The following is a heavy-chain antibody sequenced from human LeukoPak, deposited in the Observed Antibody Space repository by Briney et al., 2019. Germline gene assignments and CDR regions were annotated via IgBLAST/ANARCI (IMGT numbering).Heavy chain of an antibody. D-gene: IGHD5-12*01. J-gene: IGHJ4*02. V-gene: IGHV4-39*07. Sequence: SSETLSLTCTVSGGPISSSSYYWGWIRQPPGKGLEWIGSIYYSGSTYYNPSLKSRVTISVDTSKNQFSLKLSSVTAADTAMYYCARVSGYDWESFYDYWGQGSLVTVSS. CDR2: IYYSGST. CDR3: ARVSGYDWESFYDY. CDR1: GGPISSSSYY.